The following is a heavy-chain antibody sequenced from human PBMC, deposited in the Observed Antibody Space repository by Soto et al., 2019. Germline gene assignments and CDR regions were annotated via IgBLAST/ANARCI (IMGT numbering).Heavy chain of an antibody. CDR3: AREFRGYSGYDSGPSFDY. Sequence: ASLKVSCKASGYTFTSYGISWVRQAPGQGLEWMGWISAYNGNTNYAQKLQGRVTMTTDTSTSTAYMELRSLRSDDTAVYYCAREFRGYSGYDSGPSFDYWGQGTLVTVSS. J-gene: IGHJ4*02. CDR1: GYTFTSYG. D-gene: IGHD5-12*01. CDR2: ISAYNGNT. V-gene: IGHV1-18*01.